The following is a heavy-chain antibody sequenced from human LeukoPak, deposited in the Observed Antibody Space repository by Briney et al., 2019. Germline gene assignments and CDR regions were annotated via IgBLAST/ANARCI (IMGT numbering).Heavy chain of an antibody. D-gene: IGHD4-17*01. J-gene: IGHJ4*02. CDR1: GFTFSSYA. Sequence: GGSLRLSCAASGFTFSSYAMSWVRQAPGKGLEWVAVAYYDGSTKYYAASVKGRFTVSRDNSKNTLYLQMNSLRDEDTAIYYCARGMTTSDYWGQGTLVTVSS. CDR2: AYYDGSTK. V-gene: IGHV3-33*08. CDR3: ARGMTTSDY.